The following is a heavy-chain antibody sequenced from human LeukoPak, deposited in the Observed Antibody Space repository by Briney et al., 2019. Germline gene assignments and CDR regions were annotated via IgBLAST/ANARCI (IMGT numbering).Heavy chain of an antibody. J-gene: IGHJ5*02. CDR3: ARGYSSSWRNNWFDP. CDR1: GGSFRDYY. V-gene: IGHV4-34*01. CDR2: INHSGSA. Sequence: SETLSLTCAVYGGSFRDYYLTWIRQSPGKGLEWIGEINHSGSANYNPSLRSRVTISVDTSKNQFSLKLSSVTAADTAVYYCARGYSSSWRNNWFDPWGQGTLVTVSS. D-gene: IGHD6-13*01.